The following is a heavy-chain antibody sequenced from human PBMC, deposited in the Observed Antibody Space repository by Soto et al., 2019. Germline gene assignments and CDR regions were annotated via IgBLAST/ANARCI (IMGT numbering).Heavy chain of an antibody. J-gene: IGHJ1*01. Sequence: GGSPRLSCAASGFTFSSYNLNWVRQAPGQGLEWVSTITGSGVSTYYADSVKGRFTISRDNSKDRLYLQMNSLRADDTAVYYCAKEGYDRGWYLDSWGQGALVTGSA. V-gene: IGHV3-23*01. D-gene: IGHD6-19*01. CDR2: ITGSGVST. CDR3: AKEGYDRGWYLDS. CDR1: GFTFSSYN.